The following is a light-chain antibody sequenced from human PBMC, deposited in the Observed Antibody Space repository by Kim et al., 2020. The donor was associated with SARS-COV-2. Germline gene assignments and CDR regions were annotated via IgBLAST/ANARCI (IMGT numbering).Light chain of an antibody. CDR1: SGSIANNL. J-gene: IGLJ3*02. CDR2: EDN. Sequence: GKAVTLSCTRSSGSIANNLVQWDQHRPGSAPTTVIYEDNQRPSGVPNRFSGFIDHSSDSASLTISGLKTEDEADYYCHSYDSNNQVFGGGTQLTVL. V-gene: IGLV6-57*03. CDR3: HSYDSNNQV.